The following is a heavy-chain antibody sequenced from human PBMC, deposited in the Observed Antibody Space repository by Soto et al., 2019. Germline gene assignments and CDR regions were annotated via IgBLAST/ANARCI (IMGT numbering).Heavy chain of an antibody. CDR2: ISYDGSNK. J-gene: IGHJ6*02. V-gene: IGHV3-30*18. CDR1: GFTFSSYG. CDR3: AKDGVGVVVVPAAMPDYYYYYGMDV. Sequence: GGSLRLSCAASGFTFSSYGMHWVRQAPGKGLEWVAVISYDGSNKYYADSVKGRFTISRDNSKNTLYLQMNSLRAEDTAVYYCAKDGVGVVVVPAAMPDYYYYYGMDVWGQGTTVTVSS. D-gene: IGHD2-2*01.